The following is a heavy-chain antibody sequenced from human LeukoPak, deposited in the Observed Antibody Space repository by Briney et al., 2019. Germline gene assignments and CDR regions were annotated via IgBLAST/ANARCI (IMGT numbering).Heavy chain of an antibody. CDR3: ARDFAQILGAFDI. Sequence: PSETLSLTCTVSGGSISSSSFYWGWIRQPPGKGLEWIGSMSYSGRSYHNPSLKSRVTISVDTSENQFSLKLSSVTAADTAVYYCARDFAQILGAFDIWGQGTMVTVSS. D-gene: IGHD3-3*01. CDR1: GGSISSSSFY. V-gene: IGHV4-39*07. J-gene: IGHJ3*02. CDR2: MSYSGRS.